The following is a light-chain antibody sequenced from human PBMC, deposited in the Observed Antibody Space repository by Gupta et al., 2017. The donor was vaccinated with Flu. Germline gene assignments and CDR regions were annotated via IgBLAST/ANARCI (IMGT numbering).Light chain of an antibody. CDR2: DAS. Sequence: DIPMTQSPSSLSASIGDDVTVTGQACEDIDNFLSWYRQKPGEAPKLLIYDASNLEAGVPSRFSGSGSGTKFSLIISSLQPEDVATYYCQHHENLPCTFGQGTKLEIK. V-gene: IGKV1-33*01. J-gene: IGKJ2*02. CDR3: QHHENLPCT. CDR1: EDIDNF.